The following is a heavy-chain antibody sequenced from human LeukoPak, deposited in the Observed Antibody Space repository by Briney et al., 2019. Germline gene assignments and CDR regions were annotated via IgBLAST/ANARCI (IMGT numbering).Heavy chain of an antibody. J-gene: IGHJ4*02. CDR1: GYTFTGYY. CDR3: ASSFAYDSSGYYPPHPDY. CDR2: INPNSGGT. Sequence: ASVKVYCKASGYTFTGYYMHWVRQAPGQGLEWMGRINPNSGGTNYAQKFQGRVTMTRDTSISTAYMELSRLRSDDTAVYYCASSFAYDSSGYYPPHPDYWGQGTLVTVSS. V-gene: IGHV1-2*06. D-gene: IGHD3-22*01.